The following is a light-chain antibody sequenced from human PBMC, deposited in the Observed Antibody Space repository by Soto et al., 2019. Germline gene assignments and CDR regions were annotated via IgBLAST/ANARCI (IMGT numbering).Light chain of an antibody. CDR3: GSWDSSLRDVV. J-gene: IGLJ3*02. CDR1: SPNLVKNF. CDR2: EDS. V-gene: IGLV1-51*02. Sequence: QSVLTQPPSVSAAPGQRITISCSGGSPNLVKNFVSWYQQLPKTAPKLLIYEDSKRPSGIPDRFSGSKSGTSATLGITGLPTGDEADYYCGSWDSSLRDVVIGEGTKLTVL.